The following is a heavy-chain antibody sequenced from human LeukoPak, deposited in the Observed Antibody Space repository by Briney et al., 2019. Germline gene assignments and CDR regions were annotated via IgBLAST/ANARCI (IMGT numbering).Heavy chain of an antibody. Sequence: GSLRLSCAASGFTFSSFGLSWVRQAPGKGLEWVSAISGSGGSTYYADSVKGRFTISRDNSKNTLYLQMNSLRAEDTALYYCAGGPGVYYYGMDVWGQGTSVTVS. CDR3: AGGPGVYYYGMDV. J-gene: IGHJ6*02. CDR2: ISGSGGST. V-gene: IGHV3-23*01. CDR1: GFTFSSFG.